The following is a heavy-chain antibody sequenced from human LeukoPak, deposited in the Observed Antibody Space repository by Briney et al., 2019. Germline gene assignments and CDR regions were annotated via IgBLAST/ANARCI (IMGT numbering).Heavy chain of an antibody. CDR2: IYTSGST. CDR3: ARGRVSSSTWYSTYYYFFYMDF. Sequence: SETLSLTCTVSGGSISSSSYYWSWIRQPAGKGLEWIGRIYTSGSTNYNPSLKSRVTISVDTSKNQFSLKLSSVTAADTAVYFCARGRVSSSTWYSTYYYFFYMDFWGKGTTVTVSS. V-gene: IGHV4-61*02. D-gene: IGHD4-11*01. CDR1: GGSISSSSYY. J-gene: IGHJ6*03.